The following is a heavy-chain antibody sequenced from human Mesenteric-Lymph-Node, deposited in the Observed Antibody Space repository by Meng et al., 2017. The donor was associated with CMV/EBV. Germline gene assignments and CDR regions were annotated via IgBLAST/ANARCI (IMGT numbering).Heavy chain of an antibody. V-gene: IGHV3-30-3*01. CDR3: ATDMPEGGYYYDSSGYYHFDY. D-gene: IGHD3-22*01. CDR2: ISYDGSNK. CDR1: GFTFSSYA. J-gene: IGHJ4*02. Sequence: GGSLRLSCAASGFTFSSYAMHWVRQAPGKGLEWVAVISYDGSNKYYADSVKGRFTISRDNSKNTLYLQMNSLRAEDTAVYYCATDMPEGGYYYDSSGYYHFDYWGQGTLVTVSS.